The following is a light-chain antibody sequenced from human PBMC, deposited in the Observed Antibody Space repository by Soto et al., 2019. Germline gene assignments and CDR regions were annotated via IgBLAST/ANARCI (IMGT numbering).Light chain of an antibody. Sequence: SALTQPPSGSGTPGQRVTISCSGSSSNIGSNTVNWYQQLPGSAPKLLMYSTNQRPSGVPDRFSGSKSGTSASLAISGLQSEDEADYYCAAWDGSLNVVLFGGGTKVTVL. CDR3: AAWDGSLNVVL. J-gene: IGLJ2*01. CDR1: SSNIGSNT. CDR2: STN. V-gene: IGLV1-44*01.